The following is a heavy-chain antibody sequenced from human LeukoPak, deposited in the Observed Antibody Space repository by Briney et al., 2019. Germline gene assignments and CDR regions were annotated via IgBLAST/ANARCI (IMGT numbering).Heavy chain of an antibody. V-gene: IGHV3-23*01. CDR3: AKDLQYSSPPSNFDP. CDR1: GFTFSSYA. J-gene: IGHJ5*02. Sequence: GGSLRLSCAASGFTFSSYAMSWVRQAPGKGLEWVLAISGSGSSTYYADSVKGRFTISRDNSKKTLYLQMNSLRAEDTAVYYCAKDLQYSSPPSNFDPWGQGTLVTVSS. CDR2: ISGSGSST. D-gene: IGHD6-19*01.